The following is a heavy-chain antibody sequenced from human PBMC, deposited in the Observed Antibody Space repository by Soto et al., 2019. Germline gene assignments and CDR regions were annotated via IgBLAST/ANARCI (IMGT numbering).Heavy chain of an antibody. D-gene: IGHD5-18*01. J-gene: IGHJ6*02. Sequence: SVKVSCKASGGTFSSYAISWVRQAPGQGLEWMGGIIPIFGTANYAQKFQGRVTITADKSTSTAYMELSSLRSEDTAVYYCARGGLSVDTAMVTYYYYGMDVWGQGTTVTVSS. V-gene: IGHV1-69*06. CDR2: IIPIFGTA. CDR3: ARGGLSVDTAMVTYYYYGMDV. CDR1: GGTFSSYA.